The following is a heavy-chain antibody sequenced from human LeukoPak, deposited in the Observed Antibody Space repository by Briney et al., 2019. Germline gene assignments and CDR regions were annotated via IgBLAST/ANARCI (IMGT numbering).Heavy chain of an antibody. CDR1: GGSIKSDTYS. CDR2: VYTTGGP. D-gene: IGHD3-10*01. V-gene: IGHV4-61*02. J-gene: IGHJ5*02. CDR3: ARDRGITTARGVPSWFDP. Sequence: SETLSLTCTVSGGSIKSDTYSWPWIRQPAGKGLEWIGRVYTTGGPSYNPSLKSRVTISIDTSKTQSSLKLSSVSAADTAVYYCARDRGITTARGVPSWFDPWGQGTLVTVSS.